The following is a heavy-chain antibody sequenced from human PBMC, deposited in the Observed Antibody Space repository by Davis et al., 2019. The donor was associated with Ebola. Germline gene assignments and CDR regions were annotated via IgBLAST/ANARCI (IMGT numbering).Heavy chain of an antibody. CDR2: IYYSGST. J-gene: IGHJ3*02. V-gene: IGHV4-59*12. CDR3: ARRAPVPYDSNFPDAFDI. Sequence: PSETLSLTCTVSGGSISSYYWSWIRQPPGKGLEWIGYIYYSGSTNYNPSLKSRVTISVDTSKNQFSLKLSSVTAADTAVYYCARRAPVPYDSNFPDAFDIWGQGTMVTVSS. D-gene: IGHD3-22*01. CDR1: GGSISSYY.